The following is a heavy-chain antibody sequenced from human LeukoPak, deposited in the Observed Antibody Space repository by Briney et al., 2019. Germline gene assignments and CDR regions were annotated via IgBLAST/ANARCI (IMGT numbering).Heavy chain of an antibody. CDR1: GFTFSDYA. CDR2: ISKDGSDK. D-gene: IGHD5-24*01. J-gene: IGHJ4*02. V-gene: IGHV3-30-3*01. CDR3: ARASFQRWLQLGGD. Sequence: GGSLRLSCAASGFTFSDYAMHWVRQAPGKGLEWVAVISKDGSDKYYPGSVRGRFTISRDNSKNTIYLQMDSLRAEDTAVYYCARASFQRWLQLGGDWGQGTLVTVSS.